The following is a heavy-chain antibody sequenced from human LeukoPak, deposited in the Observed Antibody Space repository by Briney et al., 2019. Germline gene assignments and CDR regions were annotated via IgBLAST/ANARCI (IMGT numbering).Heavy chain of an antibody. J-gene: IGHJ5*02. D-gene: IGHD3-22*01. V-gene: IGHV1-18*01. CDR3: ASTSDYYDSRWFDP. CDR1: GYTFTSYG. CDR2: MSAYNGNT. Sequence: ASVKVSCKASGYTFTSYGISWVRQAPGQGLEWMGWMSAYNGNTNYAQKLQGRVTMTTDTSTSTAYMELRSLRSDDTAVYYCASTSDYYDSRWFDPWGQGTLVTVSS.